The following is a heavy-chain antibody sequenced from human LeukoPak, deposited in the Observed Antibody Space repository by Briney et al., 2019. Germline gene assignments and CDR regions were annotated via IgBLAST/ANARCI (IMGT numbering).Heavy chain of an antibody. CDR1: GFTFSSYA. Sequence: QSGGSLRLSCAASGFTFSSYAMSWVRQAPGKGLEWVANIKQDGGEKYYLDSVKGRFTVSRDNAKNSLYLQMSSLRAEDTAVYYCARVGARQILEYWGQGTLVTVSS. V-gene: IGHV3-7*01. CDR3: ARVGARQILEY. CDR2: IKQDGGEK. D-gene: IGHD4-17*01. J-gene: IGHJ4*02.